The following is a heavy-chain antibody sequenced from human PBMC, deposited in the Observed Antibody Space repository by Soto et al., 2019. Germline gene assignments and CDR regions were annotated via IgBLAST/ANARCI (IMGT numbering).Heavy chain of an antibody. V-gene: IGHV1-18*04. D-gene: IGHD6-6*01. CDR1: GYTFTSYG. CDR3: ARDPDSSSSLYFPH. Sequence: APVKVSCKASGYTFTSYGISWVRQAPGEGLEWMGWISAYNGNTNYAQKLPARGTMTTDTSASTTYMELSSLRSQDTAVHYCARDPDSSSSLYFPHSGQGTFVTVSS. CDR2: ISAYNGNT. J-gene: IGHJ1*01.